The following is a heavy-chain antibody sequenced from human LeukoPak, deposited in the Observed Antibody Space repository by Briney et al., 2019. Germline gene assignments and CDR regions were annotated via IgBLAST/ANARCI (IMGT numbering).Heavy chain of an antibody. J-gene: IGHJ4*02. V-gene: IGHV3-23*01. CDR1: GFTFSSYA. CDR2: ISGSGRST. Sequence: GGSLRLSCAASGFTFSSYAMSRVRQAPGKGLEWVSAISGSGRSTYYADSVKGRFTISRDNSKNTLYLQMNSLRAEDTAVYYRAQGRGLLFGETYWGQGTLVTVSS. CDR3: AQGRGLLFGETY. D-gene: IGHD3-10*01.